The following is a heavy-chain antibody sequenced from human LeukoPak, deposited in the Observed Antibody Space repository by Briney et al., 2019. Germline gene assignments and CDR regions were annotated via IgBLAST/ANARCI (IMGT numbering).Heavy chain of an antibody. CDR1: GFTFSRNG. CDR2: ISVSGTYI. D-gene: IGHD4-17*01. Sequence: GGSLRLSCAASGFTFSRNGMAWVRQAPGKGLEWVSSISVSGTYIYYSDSVKGRFTISRDNAKNSLYLEMKSLRAEDTAAYFCVRDRDYGTFDYWGQGTLVTVSS. CDR3: VRDRDYGTFDY. J-gene: IGHJ4*02. V-gene: IGHV3-21*01.